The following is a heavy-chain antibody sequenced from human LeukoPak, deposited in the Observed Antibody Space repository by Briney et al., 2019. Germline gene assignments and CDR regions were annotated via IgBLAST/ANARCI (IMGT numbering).Heavy chain of an antibody. CDR2: IYYSGST. CDR3: ARGRSYGDYSYYFDY. CDR1: GGSISSYY. Sequence: SETLSLTCTVSGGSISSYYWSWIRQPPGKGLEWIGYIYYSGSTNYNPSLKSRVTISVDTSKNQFSLKLSSVTAADTAVYYCARGRSYGDYSYYFDYWGQGTLVTVSS. V-gene: IGHV4-59*01. J-gene: IGHJ4*02. D-gene: IGHD4-17*01.